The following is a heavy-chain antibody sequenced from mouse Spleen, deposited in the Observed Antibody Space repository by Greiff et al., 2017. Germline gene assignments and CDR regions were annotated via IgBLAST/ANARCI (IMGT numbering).Heavy chain of an antibody. D-gene: IGHD1-1*01. CDR1: GFTFSDYY. V-gene: IGHV5-16*01. J-gene: IGHJ2*01. CDR2: INYDGSST. CDR3: ARADYYGSSYGFDY. Sequence: EVKLVESEGGLVQPGSSMKLSCTASGFTFSDYYMAWVRQVPEKGLEWVANINYDGSSTYYLDSLKSRFIISRDNAKNILYLQMSSLKSEDTATYYCARADYYGSSYGFDYWGQGTTLTVSS.